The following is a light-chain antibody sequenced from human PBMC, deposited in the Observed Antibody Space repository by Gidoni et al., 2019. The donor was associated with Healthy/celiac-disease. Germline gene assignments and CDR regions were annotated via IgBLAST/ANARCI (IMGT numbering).Light chain of an antibody. J-gene: IGKJ4*01. CDR1: QNVLFSSNNKNY. CDR3: QQYYSTPRLT. CDR2: WAS. V-gene: IGKV4-1*01. Sequence: DIVMTQSPDSLAVSLGERATINCKSSQNVLFSSNNKNYLAWYQQKPGQPPKLLIHWASTRESGVPDRFSGSGSGKDFTLTISSLQAEDVAVYYCQQYYSTPRLTFGGGTKVEIK.